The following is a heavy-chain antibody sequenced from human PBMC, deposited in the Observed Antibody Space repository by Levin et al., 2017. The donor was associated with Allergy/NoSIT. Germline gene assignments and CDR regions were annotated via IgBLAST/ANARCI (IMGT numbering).Heavy chain of an antibody. V-gene: IGHV3-15*01. CDR2: VKSKTDGGTT. CDR1: GFTFSNAW. D-gene: IGHD1-1*01. Sequence: PGGSLRLSCAASGFTFSNAWMTWVRQAPGKGLEWVGRVKSKTDGGTTDYAAPVRGRFSVSVDDSSNTLYLQMNSLKTEDTAVYYCTTIGTTGTGTRGVVTRGAYALDIWGQGTMVTVSS. J-gene: IGHJ3*02. CDR3: TTIGTTGTGTRGVVTRGAYALDI.